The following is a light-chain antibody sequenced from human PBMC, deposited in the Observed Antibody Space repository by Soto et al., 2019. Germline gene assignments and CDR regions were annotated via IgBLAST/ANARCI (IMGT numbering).Light chain of an antibody. V-gene: IGLV2-8*01. CDR2: EVS. CDR1: SSDVGGYNY. Sequence: QSVLTQPPSASGSPGQSVTISCTGTSSDVGGYNYVSWYQQHPGKAPKLMIYEVSKRPSGVPDRFSGSKSGNTASLTVSGLQAEDEADYYCISYAGSNNSPYWVFGGGTKLTVL. CDR3: ISYAGSNNSPYWV. J-gene: IGLJ3*02.